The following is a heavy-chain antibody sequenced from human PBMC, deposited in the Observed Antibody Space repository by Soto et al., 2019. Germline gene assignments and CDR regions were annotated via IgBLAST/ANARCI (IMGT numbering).Heavy chain of an antibody. CDR2: ISGSGGST. V-gene: IGHV3-23*01. D-gene: IGHD3-22*01. Sequence: GGSLRLGCAASGFTVSSYAMSWVRQAPGKGLEWVSAISGSGGSTYYADSVKGRFTISRDNSKNTLYLQMNSLRAEDTAVYYCAKDRSYYYDSSGYTDAFDIWGQGTMVTVSS. CDR3: AKDRSYYYDSSGYTDAFDI. J-gene: IGHJ3*02. CDR1: GFTVSSYA.